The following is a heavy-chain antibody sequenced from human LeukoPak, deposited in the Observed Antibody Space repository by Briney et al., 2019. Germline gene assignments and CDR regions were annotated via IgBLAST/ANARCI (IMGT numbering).Heavy chain of an antibody. CDR2: MNPNSGNT. D-gene: IGHD3-22*01. J-gene: IGHJ4*02. CDR3: ARAHPYDSSGSVVY. CDR1: GYTFTSYD. V-gene: IGHV1-8*01. Sequence: ASVKVSCKASGYTFTSYDINWVRQAPGQGLEWMGWMNPNSGNTGYAQKFQGRVTMTRNTCISTAYMELSSLRSEDTAVYYCARAHPYDSSGSVVYWGQGTLVTVSS.